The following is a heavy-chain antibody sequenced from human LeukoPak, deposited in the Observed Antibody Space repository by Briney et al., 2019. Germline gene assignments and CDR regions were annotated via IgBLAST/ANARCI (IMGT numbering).Heavy chain of an antibody. D-gene: IGHD1-26*01. CDR3: ARDSGSGNNDY. CDR2: ISAGNGNT. Sequence: ASVKVSCKASGYTFTSYAIHWVRQAPGQRLEWMGWISAGNGNTKYSQNFQGGVTFISNTSATTAFMELSSLRSEDAAVYYCARDSGSGNNDYWGQGTLDTVSS. J-gene: IGHJ4*02. CDR1: GYTFTSYA. V-gene: IGHV1-3*01.